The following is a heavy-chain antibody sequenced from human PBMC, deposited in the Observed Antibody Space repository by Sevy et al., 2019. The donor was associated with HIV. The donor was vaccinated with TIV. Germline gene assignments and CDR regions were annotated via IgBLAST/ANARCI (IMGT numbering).Heavy chain of an antibody. D-gene: IGHD1-26*01. J-gene: IGHJ6*02. Sequence: GGSLRLSCAASGFTFSSYAMHWVRQAPGKGLEWVAVISYDGSNKYYADSVKGRFTISRDNSKNTLYLQMNSLRAEDTAVYYCARDRNGYYEYYHYGMDVWGQGTTVTVSS. V-gene: IGHV3-30-3*01. CDR2: ISYDGSNK. CDR1: GFTFSSYA. CDR3: ARDRNGYYEYYHYGMDV.